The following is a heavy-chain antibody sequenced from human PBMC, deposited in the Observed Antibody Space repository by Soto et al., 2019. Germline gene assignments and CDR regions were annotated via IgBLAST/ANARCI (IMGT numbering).Heavy chain of an antibody. J-gene: IGHJ5*02. CDR1: GFSFSIYS. CDR2: ISSSSSPI. D-gene: IGHD3-10*01. CDR3: ARGRLWSFDL. V-gene: IGHV3-48*02. Sequence: EVQLVESGGGLVQPGGSLRLSCAASGFSFSIYSMNWVRQAPGKGLEWVSYISSSSSPIYYVDSVKGRFTISRDNAQNSLYLRVVSLRDEDTAVYYCARGRLWSFDLWGQGTLVTVSS.